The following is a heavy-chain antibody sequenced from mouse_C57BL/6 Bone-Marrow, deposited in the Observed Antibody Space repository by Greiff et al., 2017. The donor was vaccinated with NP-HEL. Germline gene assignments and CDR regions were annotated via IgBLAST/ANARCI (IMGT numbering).Heavy chain of an antibody. Sequence: QVQLQQSGPELVKPGASVKISCKASGYSFTSYYIHWVKQRPGQGLEWIGWIYPGSGNTKYNEKFKGKATLTADTSSSTAYMQLSSLTSEDSAVYYCATAKGYAMDYWGQGTSVTVSS. CDR2: IYPGSGNT. CDR1: GYSFTSYY. J-gene: IGHJ4*01. V-gene: IGHV1-66*01. CDR3: ATAKGYAMDY.